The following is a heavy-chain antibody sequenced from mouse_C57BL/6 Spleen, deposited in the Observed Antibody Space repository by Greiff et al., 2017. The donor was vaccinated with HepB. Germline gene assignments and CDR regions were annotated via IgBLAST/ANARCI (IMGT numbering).Heavy chain of an antibody. J-gene: IGHJ3*01. CDR2: IYPGSGNT. V-gene: IGHV1-76*01. D-gene: IGHD4-1*01. CDR1: GYTFTDYY. CDR3: ARDWDWFAY. Sequence: QVQLKESGAELVRPGASVKLSCKASGYTFTDYYINWVKQRPGQGLEWIARIYPGSGNTYYNEKFKGKATLTAEKSSSTAYMQLSSLTSEDSAVYFCARDWDWFAYWGQGTLVTVSA.